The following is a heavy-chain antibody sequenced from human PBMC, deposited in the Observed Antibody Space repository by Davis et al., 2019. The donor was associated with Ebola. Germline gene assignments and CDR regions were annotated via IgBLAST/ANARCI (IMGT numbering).Heavy chain of an antibody. CDR3: ARSPPGFWDFWSGNSLPDRLDV. CDR1: GGSFSGRF. Sequence: SETLSLTYAVYGGSFSGRFWTWIRQPPGKGLEWIGEIDHSGKTNYNPSLKSRVTIALDTSNIQFSLKLSSVTAADTAVYYCARSPPGFWDFWSGNSLPDRLDVWGKGTTVTVSS. D-gene: IGHD3-3*01. J-gene: IGHJ6*04. CDR2: IDHSGKT. V-gene: IGHV4-34*01.